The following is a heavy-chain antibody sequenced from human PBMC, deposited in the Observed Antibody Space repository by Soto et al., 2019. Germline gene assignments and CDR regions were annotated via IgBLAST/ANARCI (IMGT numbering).Heavy chain of an antibody. CDR2: IRGSGGST. J-gene: IGHJ5*02. CDR1: GFTFSSYA. CDR3: RVVALPFDP. Sequence: PGGSLRLSCAASGFTFSSYAMSWVRQAPGKGLEWVSAIRGSGGSTYYADSVKGRFTISRDKSKNMLYLQTNSLRAEDRAVYYGRVVALPFDPWGQRTLVTVSS. V-gene: IGHV3-23*01. D-gene: IGHD2-15*01.